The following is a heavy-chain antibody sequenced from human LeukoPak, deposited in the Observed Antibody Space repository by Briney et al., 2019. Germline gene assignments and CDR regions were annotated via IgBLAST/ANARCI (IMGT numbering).Heavy chain of an antibody. D-gene: IGHD1-7*01. CDR3: AREMDARPRTLA. CDR1: GGSISRGGYH. Sequence: SSETLSLTCTVSGGSISRGGYHWDWIRQRPGQGLEWIGCIYHSGNSAYNPSLESRFTISIDTSKNQVSLKLSSVTAADTAMYYCAREMDARPRTLAWGQGSLVTVSS. V-gene: IGHV4-31*03. CDR2: IYHSGNS. J-gene: IGHJ5*02.